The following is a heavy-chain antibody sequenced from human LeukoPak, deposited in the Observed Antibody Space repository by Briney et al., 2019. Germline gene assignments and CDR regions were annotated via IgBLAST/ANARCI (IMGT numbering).Heavy chain of an antibody. Sequence: SETLSLTCAVYGGSFSGYYWSWIRQPPGKGLEWIGEINHSGSTNYNPSLKSRVTISVDTSKNQFSLKLSSVTAADTAVYYCARDGKRYGDYFQYYYGTDVWGQGTTVTVSS. CDR1: GGSFSGYY. V-gene: IGHV4-34*01. CDR3: ARDGKRYGDYFQYYYGTDV. D-gene: IGHD4-17*01. CDR2: INHSGST. J-gene: IGHJ6*02.